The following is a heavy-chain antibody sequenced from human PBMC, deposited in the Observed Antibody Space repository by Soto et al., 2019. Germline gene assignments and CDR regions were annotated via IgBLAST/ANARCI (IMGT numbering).Heavy chain of an antibody. D-gene: IGHD1-1*01. J-gene: IGHJ4*02. CDR2: ISSSGISI. CDR1: GFAFSSHS. V-gene: IGHV3-48*02. CDR3: AKGRVDNAYFDC. Sequence: PGGSLRLSCAASGFAFSSHSMYWVRQAPGKGLEWVSYISSSGISIQYADSVKGRFTISRDNARNSLSLQMNSLRDDDTAVYYCAKGRVDNAYFDCWGQGSLVTVSS.